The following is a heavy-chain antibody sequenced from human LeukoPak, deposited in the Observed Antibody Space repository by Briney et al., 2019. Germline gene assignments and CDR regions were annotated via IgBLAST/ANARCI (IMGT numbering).Heavy chain of an antibody. J-gene: IGHJ4*02. CDR3: ARTYSGSYPYYFDY. CDR1: GGSISSGGYY. D-gene: IGHD1-26*01. CDR2: IYHSGST. Sequence: KASQTLSLTCTVSGGSISSGGYYWSWIRQPPGKGLEWIGYIYHSGSTYYNPSLKSRVTISVDRSKNQFSLKLSSVAAADTAVYYCARTYSGSYPYYFDYWGQGTLVTVSS. V-gene: IGHV4-30-2*01.